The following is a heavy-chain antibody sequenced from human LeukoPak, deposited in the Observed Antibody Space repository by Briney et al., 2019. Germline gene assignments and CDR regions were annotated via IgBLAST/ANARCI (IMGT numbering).Heavy chain of an antibody. V-gene: IGHV4-59*08. CDR2: IYYSGST. D-gene: IGHD3-22*01. Sequence: PSETLSLTCTVSGGSISSYYWSWIRQPPGKGLEWIGYIYYSGSTNYNPSLKSRVTISVDTSKNQFSLKLSSVTTADTAVYYCARGVGYYYDSSGPKGARYYFDYWGQGTLVTVSS. J-gene: IGHJ4*02. CDR3: ARGVGYYYDSSGPKGARYYFDY. CDR1: GGSISSYY.